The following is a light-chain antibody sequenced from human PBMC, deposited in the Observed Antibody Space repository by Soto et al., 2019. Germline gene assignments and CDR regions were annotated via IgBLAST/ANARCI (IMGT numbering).Light chain of an antibody. CDR3: AAWEDSLNGHVV. CDR1: SSDIVSNT. J-gene: IGLJ2*01. V-gene: IGLV1-44*01. Sequence: QSVLTQPPSASGTPVQRVTISCSGSSSDIVSNTVNWYQHLPGTATKLLIYSNNQRPSGVPDRFSGSKSGTSASLAIRGLQSEDEADYYCAAWEDSLNGHVVFGGGTKLTVL. CDR2: SNN.